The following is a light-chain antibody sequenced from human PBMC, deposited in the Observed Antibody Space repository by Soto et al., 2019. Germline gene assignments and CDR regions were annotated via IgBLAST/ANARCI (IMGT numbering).Light chain of an antibody. CDR3: HHYYPSPQA. J-gene: IGKJ4*01. CDR1: QSLFYTAHNKSY. Sequence: DIVMTQSPDSLAVSLGERATIKCKSSQSLFYTAHNKSYLAWYQHKPGQRPRLLISWASIRESGVPDRFSGKGSGTYFTPTITRRRADVVGVYYCHHYYPSPQASGGGTKGEI. V-gene: IGKV4-1*01. CDR2: WAS.